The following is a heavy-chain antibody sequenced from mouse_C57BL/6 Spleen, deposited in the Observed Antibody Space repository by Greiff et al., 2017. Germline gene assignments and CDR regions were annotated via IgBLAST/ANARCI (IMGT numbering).Heavy chain of an antibody. CDR2: IYPGDGDT. CDR1: GYAFSSYW. Sequence: VQLQQSGAELVKPGASVKISCKASGYAFSSYWMNWVKQRPGKGLEWIGQIYPGDGDTNYNGKFKGKATLTADKSSSTAYMQLSSLTSEDSAVYFCARNDYDGRAYAMDDWGQGTSVTVSS. V-gene: IGHV1-80*01. D-gene: IGHD2-4*01. J-gene: IGHJ4*01. CDR3: ARNDYDGRAYAMDD.